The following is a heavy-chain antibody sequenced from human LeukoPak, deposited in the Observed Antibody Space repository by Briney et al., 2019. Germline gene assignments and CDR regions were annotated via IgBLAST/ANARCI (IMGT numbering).Heavy chain of an antibody. J-gene: IGHJ1*01. D-gene: IGHD3-10*01. CDR3: ARDSLPTYYYGSGSYYGYFQH. V-gene: IGHV1-3*01. CDR2: INAGNGNT. CDR1: GYTFTSYA. Sequence: GASVKVSYKASGYTFTSYAMHWGRQAPGQRLEWMGWINAGNGNTKYSQKFQGRVTITRDTSASTAYMELSSLRSEDTAVYYCARDSLPTYYYGSGSYYGYFQHWGQGTLVTVSS.